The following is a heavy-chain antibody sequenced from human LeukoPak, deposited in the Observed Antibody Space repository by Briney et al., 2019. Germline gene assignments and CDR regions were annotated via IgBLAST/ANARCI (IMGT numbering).Heavy chain of an antibody. Sequence: PGGSLRLSCEASGFTLTTYAMSWVRQAPGKGLEWVSGMSGSGGSTYYADSVKGRFTISRDTSKNTLFLQMNSLRAEDTAVFYCATDAFPILGVPKVISDYWGQGTLVTVSS. CDR1: GFTLTTYA. D-gene: IGHD3-3*01. V-gene: IGHV3-23*01. CDR2: MSGSGGST. J-gene: IGHJ4*02. CDR3: ATDAFPILGVPKVISDY.